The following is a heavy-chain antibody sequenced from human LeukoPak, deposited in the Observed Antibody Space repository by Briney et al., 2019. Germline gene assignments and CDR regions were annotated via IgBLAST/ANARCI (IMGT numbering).Heavy chain of an antibody. V-gene: IGHV1-2*02. CDR1: GYTFTGYY. J-gene: IGHJ4*02. CDR3: ARVTSSGYYWSDAAFDY. CDR2: INPNSGGT. D-gene: IGHD3-22*01. Sequence: ASLKVSCKASGYTFTGYYMHWVRQAPGQGLEWMGWINPNSGGTNYAQKFQGRVTMTRDTSISTAYMELSRLRSDDTAVYYCARVTSSGYYWSDAAFDYWGQGTLVTVSS.